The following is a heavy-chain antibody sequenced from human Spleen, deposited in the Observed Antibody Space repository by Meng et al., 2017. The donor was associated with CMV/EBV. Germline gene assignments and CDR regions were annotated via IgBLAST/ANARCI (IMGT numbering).Heavy chain of an antibody. V-gene: IGHV1-69*05. CDR2: IIPILNTA. CDR3: AATTYNYDINDPKPFDY. J-gene: IGHJ4*02. CDR1: GGTFRNYA. Sequence: SVKVSCKATGGTFRNYAISWVRQAPGQGLEWMGGIIPILNTANYAQKFQGRVTITTDESTNTGTMELINLRSEDTAVYYCAATTYNYDINDPKPFDYWGQGTLVTVSS. D-gene: IGHD3-9*01.